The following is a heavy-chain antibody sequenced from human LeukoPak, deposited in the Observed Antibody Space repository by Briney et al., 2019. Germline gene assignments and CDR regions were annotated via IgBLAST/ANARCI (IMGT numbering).Heavy chain of an antibody. D-gene: IGHD3-10*01. CDR3: AKGGDYYGSGSYYNPVDY. J-gene: IGHJ4*02. CDR1: GFTVTTNY. V-gene: IGHV3-53*01. CDR2: IYTDYSS. Sequence: GGSLRLSCAASGFTVTTNYMSWGRQAPGKGLEWVSVIYTDYSSYYAESVKGRFTISRDNPKNTLYLRMNSLRAEDTAVYFCAKGGDYYGSGSYYNPVDYWGQGILVTVSS.